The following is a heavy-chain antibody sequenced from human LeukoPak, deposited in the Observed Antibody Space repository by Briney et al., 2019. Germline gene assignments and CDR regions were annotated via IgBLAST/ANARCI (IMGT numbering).Heavy chain of an antibody. V-gene: IGHV3-23*01. CDR1: GFTFSSYT. J-gene: IGHJ4*02. D-gene: IGHD7-27*01. CDR2: ITTSDGNT. CDR3: AKDGGLWVSAHWGDY. Sequence: GGSLRLSCAASGFTFSSYTMSWVRQAPGKGLEWVSTITTSDGNTYYADSVKGRFTVSRDNSKNTLFLQMNSLRAEDTAVYYCAKDGGLWVSAHWGDYWGRGTLVTVSS.